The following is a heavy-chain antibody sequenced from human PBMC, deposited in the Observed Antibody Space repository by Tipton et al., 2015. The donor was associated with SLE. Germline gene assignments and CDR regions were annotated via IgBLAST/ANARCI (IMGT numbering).Heavy chain of an antibody. CDR1: GGSFSGYY. CDR2: INHSGST. V-gene: IGHV4-34*01. Sequence: TLSLTCAVYGGSFSGYYWSWIRQPPGKGLEWIGEINHSGSTNYNPSLKSRVTISVDTSKNQFSLRLSSVTAADTAVYYCARRYPPRGYRYGQDWFDPWGQGTLVTVSS. CDR3: ARRYPPRGYRYGQDWFDP. J-gene: IGHJ5*02. D-gene: IGHD5-18*01.